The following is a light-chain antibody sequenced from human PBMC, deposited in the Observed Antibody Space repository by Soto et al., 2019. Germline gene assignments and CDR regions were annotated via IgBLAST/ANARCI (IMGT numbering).Light chain of an antibody. V-gene: IGLV2-23*01. CDR1: ASDVDNFNF. Sequence: QSALTQPASVSGSPGQSITISCTEVASDVDNFNFVAWYQQHPGEVPKLIMYEGSKRPSGVSNRFSGSKSDNTALLTISGLQPEDEADYYCSLYGGMLFGGGTKLPVL. J-gene: IGLJ2*01. CDR3: SLYGGML. CDR2: EGS.